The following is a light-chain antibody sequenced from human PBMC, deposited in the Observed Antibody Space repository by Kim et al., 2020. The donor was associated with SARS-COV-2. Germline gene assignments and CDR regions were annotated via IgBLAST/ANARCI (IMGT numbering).Light chain of an antibody. CDR1: TSNIGSNS. V-gene: IGLV1-44*01. CDR3: GAWDGSLNGRV. Sequence: ELTQPPSASGTPGQRVTISCSGSTSNIGSNSVNWYQQLPGTAPKLLIYSDNQRPSGVPDRFSGSRSGTSASLAISGLQSEDEADYYCGAWDGSLNGRVFGGGTKLTVL. CDR2: SDN. J-gene: IGLJ3*02.